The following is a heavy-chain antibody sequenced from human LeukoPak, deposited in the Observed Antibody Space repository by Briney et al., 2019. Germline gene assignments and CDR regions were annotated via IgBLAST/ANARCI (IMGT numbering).Heavy chain of an antibody. Sequence: GGSRQISGKGSGSRFTSYWSGGVRQMPGKGLEGMGIIYPGDADTRYSPSCEGQVTISADKSSSTSCRQWSSLEATDTAMYYCARHRVLAGLNSSYYIHVSGKGTTV. CDR3: ARHRVLAGLNSSYYIHV. J-gene: IGHJ6*03. CDR1: GSRFTSYW. V-gene: IGHV5-51*01. CDR2: IYPGDADT. D-gene: IGHD2-8*02.